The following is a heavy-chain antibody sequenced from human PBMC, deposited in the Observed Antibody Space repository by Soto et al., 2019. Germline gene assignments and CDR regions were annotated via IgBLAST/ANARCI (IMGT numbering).Heavy chain of an antibody. Sequence: SETLSLTCTVSGGSIRSGYYYWSWIRQPPGKGLEWIGYIYYSGSTYYNPSLKSRVTISVDTSKNQFSLKLSSVTAADTAVYYCASRKSSPYFDYWGQGTLVTVSS. CDR3: ASRKSSPYFDY. D-gene: IGHD3-10*01. J-gene: IGHJ4*02. CDR2: IYYSGST. V-gene: IGHV4-30-4*01. CDR1: GGSIRSGYYY.